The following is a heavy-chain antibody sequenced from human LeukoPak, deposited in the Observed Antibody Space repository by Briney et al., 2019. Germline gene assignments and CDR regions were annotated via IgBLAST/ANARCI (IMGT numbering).Heavy chain of an antibody. CDR2: MNPNSGNT. V-gene: IGHV1-8*03. J-gene: IGHJ3*02. CDR3: ARQVVRPRRVPDAFDI. D-gene: IGHD2-8*01. CDR1: GYTFTSYD. Sequence: ASVKVSCKASGYTFTSYDINWVRQATGQGLEWMGWMNPNSGNTGYAQKFQGRVTITRNTSISTAYMELSSLRSEDTAVYYCARQVVRPRRVPDAFDIWGQGTMVTVSS.